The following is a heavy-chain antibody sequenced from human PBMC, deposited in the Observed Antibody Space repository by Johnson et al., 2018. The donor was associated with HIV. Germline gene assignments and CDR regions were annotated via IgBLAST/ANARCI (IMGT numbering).Heavy chain of an antibody. D-gene: IGHD2-21*01. CDR1: GFTFSDYY. CDR2: ISNSGSTI. Sequence: QVQLVESGGGLVQPGGSLRLSCAASGFTFSDYYMSWIRQAPGKGLEWVSYISNSGSTIYYTDSVKGRFTISRDNAKNSLYLQMNSLRAEDTAVYYCARERKAVVAFDIWGQGTMVTVSS. V-gene: IGHV3-11*01. CDR3: ARERKAVVAFDI. J-gene: IGHJ3*02.